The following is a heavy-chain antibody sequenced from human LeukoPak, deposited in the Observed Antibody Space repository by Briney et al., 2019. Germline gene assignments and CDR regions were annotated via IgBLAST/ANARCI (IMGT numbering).Heavy chain of an antibody. V-gene: IGHV3-30*18. CDR3: AKRAAAAAH. D-gene: IGHD6-13*01. CDR1: GFTFSSYG. J-gene: IGHJ1*01. CDR2: ISYDGSNK. Sequence: PGGSLRLSCAASGFTFSSYGTHWVRQAPGKGLEWVAVISYDGSNKYYADSVKGRSTISRDNSKNTLYLQMNSLRAEDTAVYYCAKRAAAAAHWGQGTLVTVSS.